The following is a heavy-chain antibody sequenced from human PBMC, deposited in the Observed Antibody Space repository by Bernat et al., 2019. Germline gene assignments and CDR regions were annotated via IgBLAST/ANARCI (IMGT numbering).Heavy chain of an antibody. V-gene: IGHV3-53*02. D-gene: IGHD2-15*01. Sequence: EVQLVETGGGLIQPGGSLRLSCAASGFTVSSNYMSWVRQAPGKGLEWVSVIYSGGSTYYADSVKGRFTISRDNSKNTLYLQMNSLRAEDTVVYYCASPGYCSGGSCSPGYWGQGTLVTVSS. CDR2: IYSGGST. CDR1: GFTVSSNY. J-gene: IGHJ4*02. CDR3: ASPGYCSGGSCSPGY.